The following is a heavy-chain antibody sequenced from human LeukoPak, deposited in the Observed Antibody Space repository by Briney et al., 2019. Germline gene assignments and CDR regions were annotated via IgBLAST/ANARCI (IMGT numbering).Heavy chain of an antibody. CDR2: ISWNSGSI. CDR3: AKDLGYSGSYAPIGFDH. V-gene: IGHV3-9*01. CDR1: GFTFDDYA. Sequence: GGSLRLSCAASGFTFDDYAMHWVRQAPGKGLEWVSGISWNSGSIGYADSVKGRFTISRDNAKNSLYLQMNSLRAEDTALYYCAKDLGYSGSYAPIGFDHWGQGTLVTVSS. D-gene: IGHD1-26*01. J-gene: IGHJ4*02.